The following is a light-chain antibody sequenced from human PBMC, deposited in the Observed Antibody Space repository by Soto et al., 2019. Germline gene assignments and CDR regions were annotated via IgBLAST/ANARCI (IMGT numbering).Light chain of an antibody. CDR3: QQSYSTPWT. J-gene: IGKJ1*01. V-gene: IGKV1-39*01. Sequence: DIQMTQSPSSLSASVGDRVTITCRASQSISNYLNWYQQKPGKAPKLLIYAASSLQSGVPSRFSGSGSGTDFTLTISSLQPEDFATYYCQQSYSTPWTFGQGTKGEFK. CDR2: AAS. CDR1: QSISNY.